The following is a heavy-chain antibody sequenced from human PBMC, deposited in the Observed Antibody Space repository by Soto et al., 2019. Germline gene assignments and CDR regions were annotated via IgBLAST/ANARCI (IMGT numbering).Heavy chain of an antibody. CDR2: LWYDGSNE. Sequence: GGSLRLSCAASGFRFNTYSMHWVRQAPAKGLEWVALLWYDGSNENYAAAVKGRFTISRDNSNNILYLQMNSLTADDTAVYYCARGTGAEARGLDSWGQGTLVTVSS. CDR3: ARGTGAEARGLDS. J-gene: IGHJ4*02. CDR1: GFRFNTYS. D-gene: IGHD3-10*01. V-gene: IGHV3-33*01.